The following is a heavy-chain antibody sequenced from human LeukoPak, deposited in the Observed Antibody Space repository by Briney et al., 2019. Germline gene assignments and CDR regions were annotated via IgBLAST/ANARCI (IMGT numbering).Heavy chain of an antibody. CDR3: AREIAAAGTGFDP. Sequence: ASVKVSCKASGYTFASHFMHWVRQAPGQGLEWMGIINPRGGSTSYTQKFQGRVTMTRDMSTSTVYMELSSLRSEDTAVYYCAREIAAAGTGFDPWGQGTLVTVSS. CDR1: GYTFASHF. V-gene: IGHV1-46*01. J-gene: IGHJ5*02. CDR2: INPRGGST. D-gene: IGHD6-13*01.